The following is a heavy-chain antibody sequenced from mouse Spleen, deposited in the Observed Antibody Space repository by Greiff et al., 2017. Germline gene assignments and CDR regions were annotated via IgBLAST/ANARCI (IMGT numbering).Heavy chain of an antibody. J-gene: IGHJ4*01. V-gene: IGHV7-3*01. CDR2: IRNKANGYTT. D-gene: IGHD6-1*01. CDR1: GFTFTDYY. CDR3: AGAPYAMDY. Sequence: EVHLVESGGGLVQPGGSLSLSCAASGFTFTDYYMTWVRQPPGKALEWLGLIRNKANGYTTEYSASMKSLFTSSRDNSQCILYLQMNALRAEDSATYCCAGAPYAMDYWGQGTSVTVSS.